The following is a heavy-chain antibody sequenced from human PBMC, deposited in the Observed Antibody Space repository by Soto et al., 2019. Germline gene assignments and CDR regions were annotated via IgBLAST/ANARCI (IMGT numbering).Heavy chain of an antibody. CDR1: GFTFSSFA. D-gene: IGHD6-13*01. V-gene: IGHV3-23*01. CDR2: ISGSGGST. Sequence: GGSLRLSCAASGFTFSSFAMSWVRQAPGKGLDWVSAISGSGGSTYSADSVKGRFTISRDNSKNTLYLQMSSLRAEDTAVYYCARGFSAGKGSPPDFCGQGSLVTVSS. J-gene: IGHJ4*02. CDR3: ARGFSAGKGSPPDF.